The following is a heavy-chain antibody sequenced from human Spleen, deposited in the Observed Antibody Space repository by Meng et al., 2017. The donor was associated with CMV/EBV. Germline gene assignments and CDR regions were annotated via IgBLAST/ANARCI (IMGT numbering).Heavy chain of an antibody. D-gene: IGHD6-13*01. CDR1: GGSISSYY. V-gene: IGHV4-59*01. J-gene: IGHJ4*02. CDR3: ARWYSSSWRVRGYYFDY. Sequence: SETLSLTCTVSGGSISSYYWSWIRQPPGKGLEWIGYIYYSGSTNYNPSLKSRVTISVDTSKNQFSLKLSSVTAADTAVYYCARWYSSSWRVRGYYFDYWGQGTLVTVSS. CDR2: IYYSGST.